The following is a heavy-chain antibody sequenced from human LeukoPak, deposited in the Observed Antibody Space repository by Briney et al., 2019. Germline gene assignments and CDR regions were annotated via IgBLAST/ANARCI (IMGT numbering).Heavy chain of an antibody. CDR1: GFTFSTYA. D-gene: IGHD1-26*01. J-gene: IGHJ4*02. Sequence: GGSLRLSCAASGFTFSTYAMNWVRQAPGKGLEWVSAISGSETYYADFVKGRFTISRDNSKNTLYLQMNSLRAEDTALYYCARVRRELQLDYWGQGTLVTVSS. CDR2: ISGSET. CDR3: ARVRRELQLDY. V-gene: IGHV3-23*01.